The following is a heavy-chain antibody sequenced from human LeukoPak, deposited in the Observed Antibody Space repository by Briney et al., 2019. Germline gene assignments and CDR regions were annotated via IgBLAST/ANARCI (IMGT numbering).Heavy chain of an antibody. CDR1: GYTFTSYA. J-gene: IGHJ4*02. Sequence: ASVKVSCKASGYTFTSYAMNWVRQAPGQGLEWMGWISAYNGNTNYAQKLQGRVTMTTDTSTSTAYMELRSLRSDDTAVYYCARAGSSWSPCPHDYWGQGTLVTVSS. D-gene: IGHD6-13*01. CDR2: ISAYNGNT. V-gene: IGHV1-18*01. CDR3: ARAGSSWSPCPHDY.